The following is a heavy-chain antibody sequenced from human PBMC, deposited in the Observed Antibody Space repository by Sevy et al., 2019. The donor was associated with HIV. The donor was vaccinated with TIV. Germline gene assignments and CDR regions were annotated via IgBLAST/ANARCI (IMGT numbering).Heavy chain of an antibody. CDR2: IIPILGTA. CDR1: GGTFSSYA. J-gene: IGHJ4*02. V-gene: IGHV1-69*06. CDR3: ARSSGWYGSQAYYFDY. D-gene: IGHD6-19*01. Sequence: ASVKVSCKASGGTFSSYAISWVRQAPGQGLEWMGGIIPILGTANYAQKFQGRVTITADKSTSTAYMELSSLRSEDTAVYYCARSSGWYGSQAYYFDYWGQGTLVTFSS.